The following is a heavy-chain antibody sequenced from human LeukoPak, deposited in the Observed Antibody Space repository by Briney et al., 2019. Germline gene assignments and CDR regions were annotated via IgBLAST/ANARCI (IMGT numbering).Heavy chain of an antibody. V-gene: IGHV3-23*01. Sequence: QPGGSLRLSCVASGFTFSSYAMRWARQAPGKGLEWVSTIGDSGGSTYYADSVKGRFTISRDNSKNTVYLQMSRLRAEDTAVYYCAKSLGIYYRSGMDVWGQGTTVSVSS. CDR2: IGDSGGST. D-gene: IGHD3-10*01. CDR3: AKSLGIYYRSGMDV. CDR1: GFTFSSYA. J-gene: IGHJ6*02.